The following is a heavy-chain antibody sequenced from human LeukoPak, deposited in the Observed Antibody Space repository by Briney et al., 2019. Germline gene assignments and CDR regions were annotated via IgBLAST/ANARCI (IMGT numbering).Heavy chain of an antibody. CDR3: ARALESVGPTGYYYYGMDV. CDR2: IIPIFGTA. CDR1: GGTFSSYA. Sequence: SVEVSCKASGGTFSSYAISWVRQAPGQGLEWMGGIIPIFGTANYAQKFQGRVTITADESTSTAYMELSSLRSEDTAVYYCARALESVGPTGYYYYGMDVWGQGTTVTVSS. D-gene: IGHD1-1*01. V-gene: IGHV1-69*13. J-gene: IGHJ6*02.